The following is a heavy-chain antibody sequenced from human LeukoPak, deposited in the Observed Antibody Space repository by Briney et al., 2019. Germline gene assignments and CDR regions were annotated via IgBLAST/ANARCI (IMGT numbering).Heavy chain of an antibody. D-gene: IGHD3-16*01. CDR3: AKNLGPFDV. CDR1: GFTFNDFA. Sequence: GGSLRLSCAASGFTFNDFAMTWVRQAPGKGLEWVSSIGDAGTYYADSAKGRFTISRDNSKNMLYLQLNSLRAGDTAMYYCAKNLGPFDVRGQGTMVTVSS. V-gene: IGHV3-23*03. CDR2: IGDAGT. J-gene: IGHJ3*01.